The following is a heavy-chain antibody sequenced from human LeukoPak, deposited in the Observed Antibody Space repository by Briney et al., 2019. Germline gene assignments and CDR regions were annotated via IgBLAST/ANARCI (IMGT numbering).Heavy chain of an antibody. CDR2: IYYSGST. Sequence: PSETLSLTCTVSGGSISSSSYYWGWIRQPPGKGLEWIGSIYYSGSTYYNPSLKSRVTISVDTSKNQFSLKLSSVTAADTAVYYCARRPFGSYHDYWGQGTPVTVSS. V-gene: IGHV4-39*01. J-gene: IGHJ4*02. D-gene: IGHD1-26*01. CDR1: GGSISSSSYY. CDR3: ARRPFGSYHDY.